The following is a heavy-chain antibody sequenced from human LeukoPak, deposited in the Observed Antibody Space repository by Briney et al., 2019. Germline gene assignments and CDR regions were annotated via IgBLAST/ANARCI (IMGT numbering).Heavy chain of an antibody. CDR1: GFTFSSYA. Sequence: GSLRLSCAASGFTFSSYAMHWVRQAPGKGLEWVAVISYDGSNKYYADSVKGRFTISRDNSKNTLYLQMNSLRAEDTAVYYCARGYSYGWSYYYYGMDVWGQGTTVTVSS. D-gene: IGHD5-18*01. J-gene: IGHJ6*02. CDR3: ARGYSYGWSYYYYGMDV. V-gene: IGHV3-30-3*01. CDR2: ISYDGSNK.